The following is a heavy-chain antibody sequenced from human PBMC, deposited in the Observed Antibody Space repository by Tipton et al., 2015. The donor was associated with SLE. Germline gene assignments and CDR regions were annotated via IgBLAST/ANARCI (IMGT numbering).Heavy chain of an antibody. CDR1: GGSINNYY. J-gene: IGHJ4*02. V-gene: IGHV4-59*01. Sequence: TLSLTCTVSGGSINNYYWSWIRQPPGKGLEWIGYISDTGNTKYNPSLSSRVTISVDTSNNQFSLNLTSVTAADTAVYYCARVEGAYDQFYLDYWGQGALVAISS. D-gene: IGHD3-22*01. CDR3: ARVEGAYDQFYLDY. CDR2: ISDTGNT.